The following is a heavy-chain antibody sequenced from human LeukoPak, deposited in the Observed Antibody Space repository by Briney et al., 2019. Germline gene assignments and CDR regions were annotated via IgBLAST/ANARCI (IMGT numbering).Heavy chain of an antibody. J-gene: IGHJ4*02. V-gene: IGHV3-23*01. CDR1: GFTFSDYA. CDR3: AKASGYDYMRDFDY. CDR2: ISGSDGTT. Sequence: QPGGSLRLSCAASGFTFSDYAMSWVRQAPGQGLEWVSAISGSDGTTYYADSVKGRFTISRDDSKNTLYLQMNSLRADDTAVYYCAKASGYDYMRDFDYWGQGTLVTVSS. D-gene: IGHD5-12*01.